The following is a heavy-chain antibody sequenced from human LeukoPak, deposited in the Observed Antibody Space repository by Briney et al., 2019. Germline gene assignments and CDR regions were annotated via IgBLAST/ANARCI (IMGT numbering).Heavy chain of an antibody. CDR3: ARVRGGNWYAFDL. CDR1: GFTFSEYF. CDR2: IKNKDNKYAT. Sequence: GGSLRLSCVVSGFTFSEYFMDWIRQAPGKGLEWVGRIKNKDNKYATEYAAAVRGRFIISGDDSKNLLYLQMNSLKVDDTAVYYCARVRGGNWYAFDLWGQGTMVSVSS. V-gene: IGHV3-72*01. D-gene: IGHD3-16*01. J-gene: IGHJ3*01.